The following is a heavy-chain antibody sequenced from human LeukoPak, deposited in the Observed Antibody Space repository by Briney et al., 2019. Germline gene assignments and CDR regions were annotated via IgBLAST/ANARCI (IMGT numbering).Heavy chain of an antibody. D-gene: IGHD3-3*02. V-gene: IGHV3-53*05. CDR1: GYTVSSNS. CDR2: IYSDNT. Sequence: GGSLRLSCTVSGYTVSSNSMSWVRQAPGKGLEWVSFIYSDNTHYSDSVKGRFTISRDNSKNTLYLQMNSLRSEDTALYYCARADRNVASIFDYWGQGTLVTVSS. CDR3: ARADRNVASIFDY. J-gene: IGHJ4*02.